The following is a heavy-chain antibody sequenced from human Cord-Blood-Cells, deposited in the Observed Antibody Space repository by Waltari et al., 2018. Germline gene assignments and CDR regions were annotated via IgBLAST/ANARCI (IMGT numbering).Heavy chain of an antibody. J-gene: IGHJ4*02. CDR2: IYYSGIS. Sequence: QLQLQQSGPGLVKPSETLSLTCTVSGGSISISSYYWGWIRQPPGKGLEWIGRIYYSGISYHNPSLKPQATLSVDTHKTQFSLKLSSVTAAYTAVYYCASTAPYYYDSSGYYYFDYWGQGTLVTVSS. V-gene: IGHV4-39*01. CDR1: GGSISISSYY. CDR3: ASTAPYYYDSSGYYYFDY. D-gene: IGHD3-22*01.